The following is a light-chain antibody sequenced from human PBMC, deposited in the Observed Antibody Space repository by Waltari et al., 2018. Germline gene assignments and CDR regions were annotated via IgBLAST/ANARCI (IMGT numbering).Light chain of an antibody. J-gene: IGLJ2*01. Sequence: QAVLTQPSSLSESPGASASLTCTLRSGINVGTYRIYWYQQKPGSPPQYLLRYKSDSDKQQCSAVPIRFSGSKDASANAGILLISGLQSEDEADYYCMIWHSSAVVFGGGTKLTVL. CDR2: YKSDSDK. V-gene: IGLV5-45*02. CDR3: MIWHSSAVV. CDR1: SGINVGTYR.